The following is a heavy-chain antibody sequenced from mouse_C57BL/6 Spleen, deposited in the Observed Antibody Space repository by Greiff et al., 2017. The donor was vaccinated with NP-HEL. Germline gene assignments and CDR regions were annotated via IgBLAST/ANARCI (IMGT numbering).Heavy chain of an antibody. CDR1: GYTFTSYW. J-gene: IGHJ1*03. CDR3: ARGRLPEGYVDV. CDR2: IDPSDSYT. Sequence: QVQLQQPGAELVKPGASVKLSCKASGYTFTSYWMQWVKQRPGQGLEWIGEIDPSDSYTNYNQKFKGKATLTVDTSSSTAYMQLSSLTSEDSAVYYCARGRLPEGYVDVWGTGTTVTVSS. V-gene: IGHV1-50*01. D-gene: IGHD3-2*02.